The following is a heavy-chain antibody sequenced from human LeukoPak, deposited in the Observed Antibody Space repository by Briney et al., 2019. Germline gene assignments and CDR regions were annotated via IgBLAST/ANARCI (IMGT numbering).Heavy chain of an antibody. J-gene: IGHJ5*02. CDR1: GYSFTSYW. CDR3: ARGIAAAGPFDP. Sequence: GESLKISCKGSGYSFTSYWIGWVRQAPGQGLEWMGWINPNSGGTNYAQKFQGRVTMTRDTSISTAYMELSRLRSDDTAVYYCARGIAAAGPFDPWGQGTLVTVSS. V-gene: IGHV1-2*02. D-gene: IGHD6-13*01. CDR2: INPNSGGT.